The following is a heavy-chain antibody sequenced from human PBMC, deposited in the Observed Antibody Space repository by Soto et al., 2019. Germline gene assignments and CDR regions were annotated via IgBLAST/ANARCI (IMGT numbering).Heavy chain of an antibody. CDR2: ISAHNGNT. J-gene: IGHJ4*02. CDR3: ERGRYGDY. D-gene: IGHD1-1*01. V-gene: IGHV1-18*01. CDR1: GYAFTTYG. Sequence: QVHLVQSGAEVKKPGASVKVSCKGSGYAFTTYGITWVRQAPGQGLEWMGWISAHNGNTNYAQKLQGRVTVTRDTSPSTAYMELRSLRSYDTAVYYCERGRYGDYWGQGALVTVSS.